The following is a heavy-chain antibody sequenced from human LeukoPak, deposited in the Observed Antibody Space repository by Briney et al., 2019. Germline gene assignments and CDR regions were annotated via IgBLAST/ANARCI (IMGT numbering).Heavy chain of an antibody. V-gene: IGHV3-9*01. J-gene: IGHJ4*02. D-gene: IGHD3-10*01. CDR2: ISWNSGSI. CDR3: AKDSGGFDY. Sequence: GGSLRLSCAASGFTFDDYAMHWVRQAPGKGLEWVSGISWNSGSIGYADSVEGRFTISRDNAKNSLYLQMNSLRAEDTALYYCAKDSGGFDYWGQGTLVTVSS. CDR1: GFTFDDYA.